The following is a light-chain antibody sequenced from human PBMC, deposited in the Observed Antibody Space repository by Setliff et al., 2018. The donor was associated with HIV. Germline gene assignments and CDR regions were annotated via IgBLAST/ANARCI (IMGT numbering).Light chain of an antibody. J-gene: IGLJ1*01. Sequence: QSVLTQPASVSGSPGQSITIPCTGTSSDVGNYKLVSWYQQQPGKAPKLIIHDVFERPSGISHRFSGSKSGNTAPLTISGLQAEDEADYYCYSYVGGGSIRYVFGTGTKVTVL. CDR3: YSYVGGGSIRYV. V-gene: IGLV2-23*02. CDR1: SSDVGNYKL. CDR2: DVF.